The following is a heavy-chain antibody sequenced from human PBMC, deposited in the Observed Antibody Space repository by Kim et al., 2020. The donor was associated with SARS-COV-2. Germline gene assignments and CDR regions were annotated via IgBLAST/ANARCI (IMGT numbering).Heavy chain of an antibody. CDR1: GGSFSGYY. CDR2: INHCGST. V-gene: IGHV4-34*01. D-gene: IGHD6-19*01. CDR3: ARGTRQWLVRGPYYYYMDV. J-gene: IGHJ6*03. Sequence: SETLSLTCAVYGGSFSGYYWSWIRQPPGKGLEWIGEINHCGSTNYNPSLKSRVTISVDTSKNQFSPKLSSVTAADTAVYYCARGTRQWLVRGPYYYYMDVWGKGTTVTVSS.